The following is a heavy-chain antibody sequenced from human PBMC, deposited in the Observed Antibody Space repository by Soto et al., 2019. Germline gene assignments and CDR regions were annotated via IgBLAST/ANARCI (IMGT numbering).Heavy chain of an antibody. CDR2: IKADGSEK. CDR1: GFPFSNNW. CDR3: ARASGGDS. V-gene: IGHV3-7*03. J-gene: IGHJ5*01. D-gene: IGHD3-10*01. Sequence: GGSLRLSCAGSGFPFSNNWMNWVRQAPGKRLEWVANIKADGSEKYYVDSVKGRFTISRDNAKNSWYLQMNSLRDEDTAVYYCARASGGDSWGQGTLVTVSS.